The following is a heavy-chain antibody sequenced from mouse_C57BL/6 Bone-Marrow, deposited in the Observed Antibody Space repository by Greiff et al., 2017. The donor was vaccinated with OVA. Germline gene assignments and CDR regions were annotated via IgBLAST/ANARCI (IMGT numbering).Heavy chain of an antibody. CDR3: ARSPYYNYFDY. J-gene: IGHJ2*01. CDR1: GYTFTDYY. D-gene: IGHD2-12*01. V-gene: IGHV1-19*01. Sequence: VQLQQSGPVLVKPGASVKMSCKASGYTFTDYYMNWVKQSHGKSLEWIGVINPYNGGTSYNQKFKGKATLTVDKSSSTAYMELNSLTSEDSAVYYCARSPYYNYFDYWGQGTTLTVSS. CDR2: INPYNGGT.